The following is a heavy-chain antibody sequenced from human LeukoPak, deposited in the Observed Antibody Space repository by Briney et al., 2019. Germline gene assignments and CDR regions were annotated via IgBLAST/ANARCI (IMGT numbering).Heavy chain of an antibody. CDR2: INTNTGNP. Sequence: ASVKVSCKASGYTFTSYAMNWVRQAPGQGLEWMGWINTNTGNPMYAQGFTGRFVFSLDTSASTAYLQISSLKAEDTAVYYCARVVRGSSGYRYYFDYWGQGTLVTVSS. CDR3: ARVVRGSSGYRYYFDY. D-gene: IGHD3-22*01. J-gene: IGHJ4*02. CDR1: GYTFTSYA. V-gene: IGHV7-4-1*02.